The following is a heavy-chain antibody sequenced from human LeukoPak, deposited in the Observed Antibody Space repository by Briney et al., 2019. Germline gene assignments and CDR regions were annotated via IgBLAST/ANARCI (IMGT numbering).Heavy chain of an antibody. V-gene: IGHV3-53*01. J-gene: IGHJ4*02. D-gene: IGHD3-22*01. CDR2: IYSGGST. CDR3: ARGPTYYYDSSGHTSGDY. CDR1: GFTVSSNY. Sequence: GGSLRLSCAASGFTVSSNYMSWVRQAPGKGLEWVSVIYSGGSTYYADSVKGRFTISRDNSKNTLYLQMNSLRAEDTAVYYCARGPTYYYDSSGHTSGDYWGQGTLVTVSS.